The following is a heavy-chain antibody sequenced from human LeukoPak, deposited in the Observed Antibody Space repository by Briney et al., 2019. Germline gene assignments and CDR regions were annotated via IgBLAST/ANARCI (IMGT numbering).Heavy chain of an antibody. CDR1: GGTFSSYA. CDR2: IIPIFGTA. CDR3: ARSRYFDRSYYCGMDV. J-gene: IGHJ6*02. Sequence: SVKVSCKASGGTFSSYAISWVRQAPGQGLEWMGGIIPIFGTANYAQKFQGRVTITADESTSTAYMELSSLRSEDTAVYYCARSRYFDRSYYCGMDVWGQGTTVTVSS. D-gene: IGHD3-9*01. V-gene: IGHV1-69*13.